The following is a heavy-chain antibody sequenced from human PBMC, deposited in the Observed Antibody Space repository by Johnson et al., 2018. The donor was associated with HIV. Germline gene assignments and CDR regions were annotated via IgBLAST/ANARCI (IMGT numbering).Heavy chain of an antibody. V-gene: IGHV3-15*01. CDR2: IKSKTDGGTT. CDR1: GFTFSNAW. D-gene: IGHD3-22*01. J-gene: IGHJ3*02. Sequence: EVQLVESGGGLVQPGRSLRLSCAASGFTFSNAWMSWVRQAPGKGLEWVGRIKSKTDGGTTDYAAPVKGRFTISRDDSKNTLYLQMNSLKTEDTAVYYCTTDSSGYPGAFDIWGQGTKVTVSS. CDR3: TTDSSGYPGAFDI.